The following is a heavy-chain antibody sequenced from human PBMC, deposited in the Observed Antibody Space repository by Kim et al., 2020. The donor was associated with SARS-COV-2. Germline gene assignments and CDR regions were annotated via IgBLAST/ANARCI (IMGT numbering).Heavy chain of an antibody. J-gene: IGHJ3*02. V-gene: IGHV4-34*01. Sequence: SETLSLTCAVYGGSFSGYYWSWIRQPPGKGLEWIGEINHSGSTNYNPSLKSRVTISVDTSKNQFSLKLSSVTAADTAVYYCARAITMVRGVIRAFDIWG. CDR2: INHSGST. CDR3: ARAITMVRGVIRAFDI. D-gene: IGHD3-10*01. CDR1: GGSFSGYY.